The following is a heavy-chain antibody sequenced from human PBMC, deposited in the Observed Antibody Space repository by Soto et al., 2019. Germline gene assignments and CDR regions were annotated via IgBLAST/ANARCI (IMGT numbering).Heavy chain of an antibody. CDR1: GYTFTSYG. V-gene: IGHV1-18*01. Sequence: ASVKVSCKASGYTFTSYGISWVRQAPGQGLEWMGWINPYNGNTNYAQKLQGRVTMTTDTSTSTAYMELRSLRSDDTAVYYCARDASGSYYGGAFDIWGQGTMVTVSS. J-gene: IGHJ3*02. D-gene: IGHD1-26*01. CDR2: INPYNGNT. CDR3: ARDASGSYYGGAFDI.